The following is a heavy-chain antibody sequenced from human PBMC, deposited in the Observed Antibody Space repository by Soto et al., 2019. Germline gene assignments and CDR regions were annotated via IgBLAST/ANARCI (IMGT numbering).Heavy chain of an antibody. CDR1: GYSFTSYW. V-gene: IGHV5-51*01. CDR2: IYPGDSDT. J-gene: IGHJ4*02. D-gene: IGHD6-13*01. CDR3: ASLGYSSSWYEIADY. Sequence: GESLKISCKGSGYSFTSYWIGWVRQMPGKGLEWMGIIYPGDSDTRYSPSFQGQVTISADKSISTAYLQWSSLKASDTAMYYCASLGYSSSWYEIADYWGQGTLVTVS.